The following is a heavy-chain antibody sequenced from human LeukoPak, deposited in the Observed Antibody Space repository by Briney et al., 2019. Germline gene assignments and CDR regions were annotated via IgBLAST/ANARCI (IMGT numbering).Heavy chain of an antibody. Sequence: GGSLRLTCAASGFTFDDYGMSWVRQAPGKGLEWVSGINWNGGSTGYADSVKGRFTISRDNAKNSLYLQMNSLRAEDTAVYYCAKDLEGIRVVIPYYAFDIWGQGTMVTVSS. J-gene: IGHJ3*02. CDR1: GFTFDDYG. CDR2: INWNGGST. D-gene: IGHD3-22*01. V-gene: IGHV3-20*04. CDR3: AKDLEGIRVVIPYYAFDI.